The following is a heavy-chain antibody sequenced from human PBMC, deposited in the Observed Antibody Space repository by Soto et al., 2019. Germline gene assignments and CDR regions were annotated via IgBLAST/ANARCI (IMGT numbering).Heavy chain of an antibody. J-gene: IGHJ6*02. D-gene: IGHD3-10*01. Sequence: SETLSLTCTVSGGSISSSSYYWCWIRQPPGKGLEWIGSIYYSGSTYYNPSLKSRVTISVDTSKNQFSLKLSSVTAADTAVYYCTGLSMVRGVSYYYYGMDVWGQGTTVTVSS. CDR1: GGSISSSSYY. CDR2: IYYSGST. CDR3: TGLSMVRGVSYYYYGMDV. V-gene: IGHV4-39*01.